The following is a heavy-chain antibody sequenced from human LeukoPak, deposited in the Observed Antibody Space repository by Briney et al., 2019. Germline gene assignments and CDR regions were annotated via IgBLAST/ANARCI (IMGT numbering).Heavy chain of an antibody. D-gene: IGHD3-10*01. J-gene: IGHJ4*02. Sequence: SETLSLTCTVSADSISSSGHYWTWIRQHPGKSPETIGFIHFSGSTNHNPSLKSRVAISVDASKNQFSLRLSSVTSADTAVYYCAGGGNRFGGFYFDYWGQGILVTVSS. CDR2: IHFSGST. CDR3: AGGGNRFGGFYFDY. CDR1: ADSISSSGHY. V-gene: IGHV4-31*03.